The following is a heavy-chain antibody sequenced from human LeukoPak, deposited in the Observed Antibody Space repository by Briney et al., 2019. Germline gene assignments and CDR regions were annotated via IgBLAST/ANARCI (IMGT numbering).Heavy chain of an antibody. V-gene: IGHV4-59*01. D-gene: IGHD6-19*01. CDR3: ARSLGGWSNWFVP. J-gene: IGHJ5*02. CDR2: IYYSGST. CDR1: GYSISSYY. Sequence: SETLSLTCTVPGYSISSYYWSWIRQPPGKGLEWIGYIYYSGSTNYNPSLKSRVTISVDTSKNQFSLKLSSVTAADTAVYYCARSLGGWSNWFVPWGQGTLVTVSS.